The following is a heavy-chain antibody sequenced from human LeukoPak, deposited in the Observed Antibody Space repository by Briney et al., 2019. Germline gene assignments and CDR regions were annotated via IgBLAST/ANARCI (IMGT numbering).Heavy chain of an antibody. V-gene: IGHV3-23*01. CDR2: ISDSGGST. CDR3: ARERATSGYILAY. Sequence: PGGSLRLSCAASGFTFSGYAMSWVRQAPGKGLEWVSAISDSGGSTYYADSVKGRFTISRDSSTNMLYLQMNSLRAEDTAVYYCARERATSGYILAYWGPGTQVTVSS. CDR1: GFTFSGYA. J-gene: IGHJ4*02. D-gene: IGHD3-22*01.